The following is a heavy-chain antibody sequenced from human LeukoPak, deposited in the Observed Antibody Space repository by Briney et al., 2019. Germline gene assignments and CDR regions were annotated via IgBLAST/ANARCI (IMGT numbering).Heavy chain of an antibody. D-gene: IGHD5-18*01. CDR3: AREAGSYGDDYYFDY. V-gene: IGHV3-53*01. CDR1: GFTVSSNY. CDR2: IYSGGST. Sequence: GGSLRLSCAASGFTVSSNYMSSVRQAPGKGLEWVSVIYSGGSTYYADSVKGRFTISRDNSKSTLYLQMNSLRAEDTAVYYCAREAGSYGDDYYFDYWGQGTLVTVSS. J-gene: IGHJ4*02.